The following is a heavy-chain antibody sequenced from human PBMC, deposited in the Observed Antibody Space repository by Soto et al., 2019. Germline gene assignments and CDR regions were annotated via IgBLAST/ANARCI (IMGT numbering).Heavy chain of an antibody. Sequence: EVQLVESGGGLVQPGGSLRLSCVDSGFTFSSYWMSWVRQARVKGLEWVGNIKQDGSEENYVDSVKRRFTISRDNAKNSMYLQMNSLRAEDTAVYYCARIAASGRGWDVWGQGTTVVVSS. J-gene: IGHJ6*02. CDR2: IKQDGSEE. CDR3: ARIAASGRGWDV. V-gene: IGHV3-7*01. CDR1: GFTFSSYW. D-gene: IGHD6-13*01.